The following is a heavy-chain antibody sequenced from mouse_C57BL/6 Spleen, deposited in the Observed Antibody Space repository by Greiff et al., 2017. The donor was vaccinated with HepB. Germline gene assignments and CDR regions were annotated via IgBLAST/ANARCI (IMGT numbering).Heavy chain of an antibody. CDR2: IDPSDSYT. Sequence: QVQLQQSGAELVMPGASVKLSCKASGYTFTSYWMHWVKQRPGQGLEWIGEIDPSDSYTNYNQKFKGKSTLTVDKSSSTAYMQLSSLTSEDSAVYYCARYYGSGFDYWGQGTTLTVSS. CDR3: ARYYGSGFDY. D-gene: IGHD1-1*01. CDR1: GYTFTSYW. V-gene: IGHV1-69*01. J-gene: IGHJ2*01.